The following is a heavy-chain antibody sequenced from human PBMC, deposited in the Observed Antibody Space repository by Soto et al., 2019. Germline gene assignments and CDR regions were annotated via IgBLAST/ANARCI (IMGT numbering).Heavy chain of an antibody. CDR2: IYHTGHT. V-gene: IGHV4-59*13. CDR3: ARDVGIHDAFDI. D-gene: IGHD5-18*01. Sequence: QVRLHESGPGLVKPSETLSLTCTVSTDSFNDYYWSWIRQPAGKGLEWIGSIYHTGHTNYNPSLASRVSISVDTSKIQFSLSLSSVTAADTAVYYCARDVGIHDAFDIWGQGTLVTVSS. J-gene: IGHJ3*02. CDR1: TDSFNDYY.